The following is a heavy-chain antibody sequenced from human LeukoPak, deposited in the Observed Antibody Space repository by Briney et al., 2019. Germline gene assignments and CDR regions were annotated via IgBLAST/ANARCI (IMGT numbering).Heavy chain of an antibody. J-gene: IGHJ5*02. CDR2: INPSGGST. CDR1: AYTFTIYY. Sequence: ASVTVSFKASAYTFTIYYMHWVRQAPGQGLEWMGIINPSGGSTSYAQKFQGRVTMTRDTSTSTVYMELSSLRSEDTAVYYCARGEASNDFWSGPYNWFDPWGQGTLVTVSS. V-gene: IGHV1-46*01. D-gene: IGHD3-3*01. CDR3: ARGEASNDFWSGPYNWFDP.